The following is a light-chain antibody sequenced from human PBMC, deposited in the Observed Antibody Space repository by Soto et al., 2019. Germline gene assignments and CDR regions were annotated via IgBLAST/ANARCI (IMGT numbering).Light chain of an antibody. CDR3: QQYGGPVPWT. CDR2: GAS. V-gene: IGKV3-20*01. Sequence: VLVQSPRAWALSARNSAIVSCRAGQPSSRNYLVWYQKKRGQAPRLLIYGASTRATGIPDRFTGSGSGTEFTLTITRVEPEDFAVYYCQQYGGPVPWTFGQGTKVDIK. CDR1: QPSSRNY. J-gene: IGKJ1*01.